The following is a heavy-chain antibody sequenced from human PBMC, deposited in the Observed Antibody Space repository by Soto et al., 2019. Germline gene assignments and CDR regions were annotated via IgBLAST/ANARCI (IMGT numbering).Heavy chain of an antibody. J-gene: IGHJ4*02. D-gene: IGHD5-12*01. Sequence: PGGSLRLSCAASGFTFSSYTMSWVRQAPGKGLEWVSAISGSGGSTYYADSVKGRFTISRDNSKNTLYLQMNSLGAEDTAVYYCAKVLSGYDLTRRAIDYWGQGTLVTVSS. CDR3: AKVLSGYDLTRRAIDY. CDR1: GFTFSSYT. V-gene: IGHV3-23*01. CDR2: ISGSGGST.